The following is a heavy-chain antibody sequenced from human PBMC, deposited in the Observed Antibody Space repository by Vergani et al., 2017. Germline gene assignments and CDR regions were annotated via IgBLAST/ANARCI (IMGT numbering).Heavy chain of an antibody. CDR1: GYSFTSYW. D-gene: IGHD4-17*01. CDR3: ARHALDGDYLSDY. V-gene: IGHV5-51*01. J-gene: IGHJ4*02. CDR2: IYPGDSDT. Sequence: EVQLVQSGAEVKKPGESLTISCKGSGYSFTSYWIGCVRQMPGKGLEGMGSIYPGDSDTRYSPSFQGQVTIAADKSISTADLQWSSLKASDTAMYYCARHALDGDYLSDYWGQGTLVTVSS.